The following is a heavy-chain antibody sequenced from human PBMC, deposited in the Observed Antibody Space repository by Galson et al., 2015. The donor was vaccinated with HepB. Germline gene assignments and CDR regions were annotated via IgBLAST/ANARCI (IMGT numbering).Heavy chain of an antibody. CDR2: IIPILGIA. D-gene: IGHD3-22*01. J-gene: IGHJ5*02. CDR3: ARSTYYYDSSGYREPNWFDP. V-gene: IGHV1-69*02. Sequence: VKVSCKASGGTFSSYTISWVRQAPGQELEWMGRIIPILGIANYAQKFQGRVTITADKSTSTAYMELSSLRSEDTAVYYCARSTYYYDSSGYREPNWFDPWGQGTLVTVSS. CDR1: GGTFSSYT.